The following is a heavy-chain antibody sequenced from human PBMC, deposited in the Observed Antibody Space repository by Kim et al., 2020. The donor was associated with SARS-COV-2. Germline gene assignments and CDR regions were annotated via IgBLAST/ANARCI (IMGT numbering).Heavy chain of an antibody. CDR1: GFTFSSYA. D-gene: IGHD4-17*01. CDR2: ISYDGSNK. Sequence: GGSLRLSCAASGFTFSSYAMHWVRQAPGKGLEWVAVISYDGSNKYYADSVKGRFTISRDNSKNTLYLQMNSLTAEDTAVYYCAREAYGDYVDYWGQGTLVTVAS. J-gene: IGHJ4*02. CDR3: AREAYGDYVDY. V-gene: IGHV3-30*04.